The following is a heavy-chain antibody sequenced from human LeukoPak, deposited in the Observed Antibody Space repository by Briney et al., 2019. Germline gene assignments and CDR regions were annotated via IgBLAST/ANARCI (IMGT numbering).Heavy chain of an antibody. Sequence: SETLSLTCTVSGGSISTYYWSWIRQPPGKGLEWIGYIYYSGNSNYNPSLKSRVTISVDTSKSQFSLKLSSVTAADTAVYYCAGLGASGNGYLSWFDPWGQGTLVTVSS. D-gene: IGHD3-22*01. V-gene: IGHV4-59*01. J-gene: IGHJ5*02. CDR1: GGSISTYY. CDR2: IYYSGNS. CDR3: AGLGASGNGYLSWFDP.